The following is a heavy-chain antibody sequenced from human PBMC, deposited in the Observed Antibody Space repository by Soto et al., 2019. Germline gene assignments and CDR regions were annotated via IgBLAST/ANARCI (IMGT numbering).Heavy chain of an antibody. Sequence: SVKVSCKTSGGPYSKYSISWVRQAPGQGLEWMGRIIPIFDITNYAQKFQGRVTITADKSTSTVYMDLSSLRSEDTAVYYCARSLLGDYYDSDGLDNWGQGTLVTVSS. J-gene: IGHJ4*02. V-gene: IGHV1-69*02. CDR1: GGPYSKYS. CDR3: ARSLLGDYYDSDGLDN. CDR2: IIPIFDIT. D-gene: IGHD3-22*01.